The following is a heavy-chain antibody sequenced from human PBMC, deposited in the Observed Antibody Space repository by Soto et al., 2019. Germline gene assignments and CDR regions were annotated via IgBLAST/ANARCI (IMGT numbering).Heavy chain of an antibody. V-gene: IGHV3-23*01. CDR2: ISGSGGST. D-gene: IGHD3-22*01. J-gene: IGHJ6*02. CDR3: AKASYYYDSSGYYYYYYYGMDV. CDR1: GFTFSSYA. Sequence: GGSLRLSCAASGFTFSSYAMSWVRQAPGKGLEWVSAISGSGGSTYYADSVKGRFTISRDNSKNTLYLQMDSLRAEDTAVYYCAKASYYYDSSGYYYYYYYGMDVWGQGTTVTVS.